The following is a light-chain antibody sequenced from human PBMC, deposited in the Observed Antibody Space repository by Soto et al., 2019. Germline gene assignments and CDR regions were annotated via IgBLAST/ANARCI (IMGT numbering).Light chain of an antibody. CDR3: QHYCSSPPIT. CDR2: GSS. CDR1: QSISSSL. J-gene: IGKJ4*01. V-gene: IGKV3-20*01. Sequence: EFVLTQSPGTLSLSPGERATLSCRASQSISSSLLAWYQQKPGQAPWLLIYGSSSRGTGIPDRFSGSGAGTDFTLTIIRLEPEDVAVYYYQHYCSSPPITFGGGTKVEIK.